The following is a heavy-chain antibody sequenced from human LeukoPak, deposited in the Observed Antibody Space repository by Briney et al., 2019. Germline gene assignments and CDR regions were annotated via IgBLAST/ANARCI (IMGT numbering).Heavy chain of an antibody. Sequence: PGGSLRLSCAASGFTFSSYSMNWVRQAPGKGLEWVSSISSSSSYIYYADSVKGRFTISRDNAKNSLYLQMDSLRAEDTAVYYCARDSAPYYYDGSGYYYKDRLDYYYGMDVWGQGTTVTVSS. CDR1: GFTFSSYS. V-gene: IGHV3-21*01. J-gene: IGHJ6*02. CDR2: ISSSSSYI. CDR3: ARDSAPYYYDGSGYYYKDRLDYYYGMDV. D-gene: IGHD3-22*01.